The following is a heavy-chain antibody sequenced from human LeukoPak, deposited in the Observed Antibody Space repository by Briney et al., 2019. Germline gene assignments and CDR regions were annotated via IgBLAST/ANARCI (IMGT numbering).Heavy chain of an antibody. D-gene: IGHD5-18*01. CDR3: TRGPIQLGLYYGMDG. CDR1: RFSFGDHA. V-gene: IGHV3-49*04. Sequence: GGSLGLSCTASRFSFGDHAMSSVRPAPGEGLEWVGFILSKAHGGTTEYAASVKGRFTISRDDYKSIAYLQMNSLKTEDTAVYYCTRGPIQLGLYYGMDGWRQASTVIVSS. CDR2: ILSKAHGGTT. J-gene: IGHJ6*02.